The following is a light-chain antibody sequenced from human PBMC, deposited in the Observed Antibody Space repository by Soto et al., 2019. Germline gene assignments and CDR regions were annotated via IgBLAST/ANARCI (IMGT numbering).Light chain of an antibody. CDR3: QHYNDYSYT. J-gene: IGKJ2*01. CDR2: QAS. Sequence: DIQMTQSPSTLSASVGDRVAITCRASQSGSGWLAWYQQKPGKVPKLLIYQASTLEDGVPSRFSGSGSGTEFPLTIRSLQPDDSATYYCQHYNDYSYTFGPGTNLEIK. V-gene: IGKV1-5*03. CDR1: QSGSGW.